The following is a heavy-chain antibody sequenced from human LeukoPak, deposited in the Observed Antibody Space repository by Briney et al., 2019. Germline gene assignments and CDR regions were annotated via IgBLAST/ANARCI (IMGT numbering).Heavy chain of an antibody. D-gene: IGHD2-2*01. CDR2: IYTSGST. J-gene: IGHJ4*02. CDR3: ARDAGYCSSTSCYKVFDY. V-gene: IGHV4-4*07. Sequence: SETLSLTCTVSGGSISSYYWSLIRQPAGKGLEWIGRIYTSGSTNYNPSLKSRVTMSVDTSKNQFSLKLSSVTAADTAVYYCARDAGYCSSTSCYKVFDYWGQGTLVTVSS. CDR1: GGSISSYY.